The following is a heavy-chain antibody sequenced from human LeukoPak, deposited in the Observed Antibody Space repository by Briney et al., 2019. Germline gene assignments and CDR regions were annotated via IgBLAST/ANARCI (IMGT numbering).Heavy chain of an antibody. CDR2: ISSSTIFI. Sequence: SGGSLRLSCAASGFTFSSYSMNWVRQAPGKGLEWVSFISSSTIFIYYADSVKGRFTISRDNAQNSLYLQMNSLRAEDTAVYYCARGTEQLVSYYYYMDVWGKGTTVTVSS. CDR3: ARGTEQLVSYYYYMDV. V-gene: IGHV3-48*01. D-gene: IGHD6-6*01. CDR1: GFTFSSYS. J-gene: IGHJ6*03.